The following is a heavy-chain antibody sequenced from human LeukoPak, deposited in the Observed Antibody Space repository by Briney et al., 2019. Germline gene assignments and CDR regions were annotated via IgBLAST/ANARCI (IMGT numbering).Heavy chain of an antibody. D-gene: IGHD3-22*01. J-gene: IGHJ4*02. CDR2: ISAYNGNT. CDR3: ARRGLSSGYYPNDY. CDR1: GGTFSSYS. V-gene: IGHV1-18*01. Sequence: GASVKVSCKASGGTFSSYSLSWVRQAPGQGLEWMGWISAYNGNTNYAQKLQGRVTMTTDTSTSTAYMELRSLRSDDTAVYYCARRGLSSGYYPNDYWGQGTLVTVSS.